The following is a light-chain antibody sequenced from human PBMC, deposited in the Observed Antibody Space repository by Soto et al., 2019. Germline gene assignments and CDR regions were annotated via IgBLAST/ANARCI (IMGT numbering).Light chain of an antibody. CDR2: LNSDGSH. CDR3: QTWDTGIVV. CDR1: SGHSSYA. V-gene: IGLV4-69*01. Sequence: QTVLTQSPSASASLGASVKLTCTLSSGHSSYAIAWHQQQPEKGPRYLMKLNSDGSHSKGDGIPDRFSGSSSGAERYLAISSLQSEEEADYYCQTWDTGIVVFGGGTELTVL. J-gene: IGLJ2*01.